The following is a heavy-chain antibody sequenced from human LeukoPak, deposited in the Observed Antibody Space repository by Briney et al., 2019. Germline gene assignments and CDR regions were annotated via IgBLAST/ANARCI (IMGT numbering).Heavy chain of an antibody. CDR1: GFTFSSYA. CDR2: ISYDGSIK. V-gene: IGHV3-30-3*01. J-gene: IGHJ4*02. CDR3: ARSITMIVVAFDY. D-gene: IGHD3-22*01. Sequence: GGSLRLSCAASGFTFSSYAMHWVRQAPGKGLEWVAVISYDGSIKYYADSVKGRFTISRDNSKNTLYLQMSRLRAEDTAVYYCARSITMIVVAFDYWGQGTLVTVSS.